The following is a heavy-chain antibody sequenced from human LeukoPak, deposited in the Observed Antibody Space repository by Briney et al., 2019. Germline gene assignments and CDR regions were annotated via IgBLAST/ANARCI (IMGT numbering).Heavy chain of an antibody. CDR1: GYTFTSYD. D-gene: IGHD3-9*01. CDR3: ARVRARYFDWLLYY. V-gene: IGHV1-8*01. Sequence: ASVKVSCKASGYTFTSYDINWVRQATGHGLEWMGWMNPNSGNTGYAQKFQGRVTMTRNTSISTAYMELSSLRSEDTAVYYCARVRARYFDWLLYYWGQGTLVTVSS. CDR2: MNPNSGNT. J-gene: IGHJ4*02.